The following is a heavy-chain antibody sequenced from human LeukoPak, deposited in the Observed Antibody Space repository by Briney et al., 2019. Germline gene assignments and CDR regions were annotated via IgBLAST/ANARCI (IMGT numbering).Heavy chain of an antibody. J-gene: IGHJ4*02. CDR1: GGSFSGYY. D-gene: IGHD4-17*01. CDR3: ARGYGDPTDKFDY. V-gene: IGHV4-34*01. Sequence: PSETLSLTCAVYGGSFSGYYWSWVRQAPGKGLEWIGEINHSGSTNYNPSLKSRVTISVDTSKNQFSLKLSSVTAADTAVYYCARGYGDPTDKFDYWGQGTLVTVSS. CDR2: INHSGST.